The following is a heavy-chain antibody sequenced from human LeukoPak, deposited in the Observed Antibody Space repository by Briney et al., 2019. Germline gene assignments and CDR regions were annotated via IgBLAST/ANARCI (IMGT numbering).Heavy chain of an antibody. Sequence: PGGSLRLPCEVSGFTFSRHSMSWVRQAPGKGLEWVAKIKEDGTEKYYVGSVEGRFTISRDNSKNTLYLQMNSLRAEDTAVYYCAKLLYCSSTSCSRDEYYFDYWGQGTLVTVSS. V-gene: IGHV3-7*03. CDR2: IKEDGTEK. J-gene: IGHJ4*02. CDR1: GFTFSRHS. D-gene: IGHD2-2*01. CDR3: AKLLYCSSTSCSRDEYYFDY.